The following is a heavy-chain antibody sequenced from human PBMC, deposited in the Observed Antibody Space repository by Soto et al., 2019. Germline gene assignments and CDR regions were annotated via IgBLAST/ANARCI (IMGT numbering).Heavy chain of an antibody. Sequence: QLQLQESGPGLMKPSETLSLTCSVSGGSTSSSDYYWGWIRQLPGKGLEWIGTIYYSGSTSYNPSLKSRVTISVDTSKHQFFLRLRSVTAADTAVYYCASRTVTTTDDWFDPWGQGTLVTVSS. CDR3: ASRTVTTTDDWFDP. V-gene: IGHV4-39*01. J-gene: IGHJ5*02. CDR2: IYYSGST. D-gene: IGHD4-17*01. CDR1: GGSTSSSDYY.